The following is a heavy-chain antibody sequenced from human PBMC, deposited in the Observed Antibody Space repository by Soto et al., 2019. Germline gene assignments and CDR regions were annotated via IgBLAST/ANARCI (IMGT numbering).Heavy chain of an antibody. V-gene: IGHV1-3*01. D-gene: IGHD3-10*01. J-gene: IGHJ6*02. CDR3: ARGPSYGSGGRGYYYYYGMDV. CDR1: GYTFTSYA. Sequence: GASVKVSCKASGYTFTSYAMHWVRQAPGQRLEWMGWINAGNGNTKYSQKFQGRVTITRDTSASTAYMELSSLRSEDTAVYYCARGPSYGSGGRGYYYYYGMDVWGQGTTVTVSS. CDR2: INAGNGNT.